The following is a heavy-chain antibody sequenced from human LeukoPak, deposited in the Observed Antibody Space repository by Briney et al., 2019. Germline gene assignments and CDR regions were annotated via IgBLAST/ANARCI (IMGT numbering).Heavy chain of an antibody. D-gene: IGHD3-22*01. CDR3: ARDPASSGDAFDI. J-gene: IGHJ3*02. CDR1: GFTFSSYG. V-gene: IGHV3-33*01. CDR2: IWYDGSNK. Sequence: GGSLRLSCAASGFTFSSYGMHWVRQAPGKGLEWVAVIWYDGSNKYYADSVKGRFTISRDNSKNTLYLQMNSLRAEDTAVYYCARDPASSGDAFDIWGQGTMVTVSS.